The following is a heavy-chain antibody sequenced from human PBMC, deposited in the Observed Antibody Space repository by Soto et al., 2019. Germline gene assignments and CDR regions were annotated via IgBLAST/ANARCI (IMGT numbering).Heavy chain of an antibody. CDR1: GYTFTSYG. V-gene: IGHV1-18*01. CDR3: ARDCSSTSCQLGLGNV. CDR2: ISAYNGNT. J-gene: IGHJ6*02. Sequence: QVQLVQSGAEVKKPGASVKVSCKASGYTFTSYGISWVRQAPGQGLEWMGWISAYNGNTNYAQKLQGRVTMTTDTSTSAAYMELRSLRSDDTAVYYCARDCSSTSCQLGLGNVWGQGTTVTVSS. D-gene: IGHD2-2*01.